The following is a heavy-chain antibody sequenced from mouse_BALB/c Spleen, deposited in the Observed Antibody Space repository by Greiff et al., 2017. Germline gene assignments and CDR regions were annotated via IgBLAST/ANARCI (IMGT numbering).Heavy chain of an antibody. Sequence: DVQLQESGAELVKPGASVKLSCTASGFNIKDTYMHWVKQRPEQGLEWIGRIDPANGNTKYDPKFQGKATITADTSSNTAYLQLSSLTSEDTAVYYCARIHYYGYYWYFDVWGAGTTVTVSS. J-gene: IGHJ1*01. CDR1: GFNIKDTY. CDR2: IDPANGNT. D-gene: IGHD1-2*01. CDR3: ARIHYYGYYWYFDV. V-gene: IGHV14-3*02.